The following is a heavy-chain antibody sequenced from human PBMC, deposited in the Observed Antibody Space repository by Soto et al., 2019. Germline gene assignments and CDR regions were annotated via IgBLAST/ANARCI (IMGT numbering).Heavy chain of an antibody. Sequence: SETLSLTCAVSGASFGTYYWSWIRQPPGKGLEWIGYIYYSGSTNYNPSLKSRVTISVDRSKNQFSLKLSSVTAADTAVYYCARVPDRWGQGTLVTVSS. CDR3: ARVPDR. CDR1: GASFGTYY. J-gene: IGHJ5*02. V-gene: IGHV4-59*12. CDR2: IYYSGST. D-gene: IGHD2-2*01.